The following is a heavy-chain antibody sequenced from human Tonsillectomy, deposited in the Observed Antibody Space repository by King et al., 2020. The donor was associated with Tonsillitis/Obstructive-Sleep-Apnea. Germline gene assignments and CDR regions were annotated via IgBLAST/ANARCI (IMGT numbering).Heavy chain of an antibody. CDR3: ARIGSGIWTSVSFDY. CDR1: GFSLTTSGMC. Sequence: VTLKESGPALVKPTQTLTLTCTFSGFSLTTSGMCVSGIRQPPGKALEGIARIDWDDDKLYSTSLKTRLNNYKDTTKNQVVITMTNMDPVDTASYYCARIGSGIWTSVSFDYWGQGTLVTVSS. CDR2: IDWDDDK. J-gene: IGHJ4*02. D-gene: IGHD6-13*01. V-gene: IGHV2-70*04.